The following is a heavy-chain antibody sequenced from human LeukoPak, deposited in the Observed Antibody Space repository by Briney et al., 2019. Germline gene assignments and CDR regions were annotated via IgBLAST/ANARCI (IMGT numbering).Heavy chain of an antibody. CDR1: GDSFSSYW. J-gene: IGHJ3*02. V-gene: IGHV5-51*01. CDR3: ARPDYFDHAFDI. CDR2: IYPGDSDT. D-gene: IGHD3-22*01. Sequence: GESLKISCKGSGDSFSSYWIAWVRQMPGKGLEWMGIIYPGDSDTKYSPSFQGQVTISADKSISTAYLQWSSLKALDTAMYYCARPDYFDHAFDIWGQGTMVTVSS.